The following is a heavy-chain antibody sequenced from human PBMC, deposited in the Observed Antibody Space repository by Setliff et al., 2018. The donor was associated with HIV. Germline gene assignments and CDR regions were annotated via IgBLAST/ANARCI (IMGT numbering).Heavy chain of an antibody. CDR1: GDSTSSSSSY. J-gene: IGHJ4*02. Sequence: SETLSLTCTVSGDSTSSSSSYWGWIRQPPGKGLEWIGSIYYSGSTYYNPSLKSRVTISVDTSKNQFSLKLNSVSAADTAVYYCARTRGYTYGYIDSWAQGTLVTVSS. D-gene: IGHD5-18*01. CDR2: IYYSGST. V-gene: IGHV4-39*01. CDR3: ARTRGYTYGYIDS.